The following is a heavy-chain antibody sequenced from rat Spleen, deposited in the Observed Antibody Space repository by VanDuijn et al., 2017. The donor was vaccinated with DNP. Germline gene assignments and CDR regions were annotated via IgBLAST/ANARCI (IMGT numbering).Heavy chain of an antibody. CDR1: GFIFSNYW. V-gene: IGHV5-31*01. CDR2: ITDTGDGT. D-gene: IGHD3-8*01. J-gene: IGHJ2*01. CDR3: TSNPHIRTAAPFDY. Sequence: EVKLVESGGGPVQPGRSLKISCIASGFIFSNYWMTWIRQAPGKGLEWVASITDTGDGTYYSDSVKGRFSISRDNAKSTLYLQVNSLRSEDTATYYCTSNPHIRTAAPFDYWGQGVMVTVSS.